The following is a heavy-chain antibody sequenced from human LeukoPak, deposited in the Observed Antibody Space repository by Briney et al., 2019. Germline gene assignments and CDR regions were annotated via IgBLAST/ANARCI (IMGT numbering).Heavy chain of an antibody. D-gene: IGHD1-26*01. CDR1: GFTFSSYW. V-gene: IGHV3-74*01. CDR2: INPDGSSA. J-gene: IGHJ6*03. CDR3: ARDPNYSYMDV. Sequence: GGSLRLSCAASGFTFSSYWVHWVRQAPGKGLVWVSRINPDGSSATYADSVKGRFTISRDNAKNTLYLQMNSLRAEDTAVYYCARDPNYSYMDVWGKGTTVTVSS.